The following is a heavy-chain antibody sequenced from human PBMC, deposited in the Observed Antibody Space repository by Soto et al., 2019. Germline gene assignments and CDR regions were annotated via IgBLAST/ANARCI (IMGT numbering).Heavy chain of an antibody. V-gene: IGHV4-34*01. CDR1: GGSFSGYH. CDR2: INPSGST. CDR3: ARLRFSIQYYYYMDV. Sequence: SETLPLTCAVYGGSFSGYHWSWIRQPPGKGLEWIGEINPSGSTNYNPSLKSRLTISVDTSKNQFSLKLSSVTAADTAVYYCARLRFSIQYYYYMDVWGKGTPVTVSS. J-gene: IGHJ6*03. D-gene: IGHD3-16*01.